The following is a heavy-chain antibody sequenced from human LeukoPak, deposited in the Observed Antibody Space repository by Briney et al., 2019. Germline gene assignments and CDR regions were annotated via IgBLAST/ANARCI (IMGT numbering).Heavy chain of an antibody. CDR2: ITYDEINK. Sequence: GGSLRLSCGASGFTFSTYGMHWVRQAPGKGLEWVALITYDEINKYYADSVKGRFTISRDISKNTLYLQMNSLRAEDTAVYYCATEAPASGWYLDYWRQGTMVSVPS. V-gene: IGHV3-30*03. D-gene: IGHD6-25*01. CDR1: GFTFSTYG. CDR3: ATEAPASGWYLDY. J-gene: IGHJ4*02.